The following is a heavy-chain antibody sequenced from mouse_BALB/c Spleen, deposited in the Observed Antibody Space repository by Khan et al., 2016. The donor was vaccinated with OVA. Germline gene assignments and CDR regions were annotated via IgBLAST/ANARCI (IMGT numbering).Heavy chain of an antibody. CDR3: TRQPYYHYYDMDY. J-gene: IGHJ4*01. CDR1: GFSLTNYG. CDR2: LWSDGIS. Sequence: QMQLEESGPGLVAPSQSLSITCPIPGFSLTNYGVPWVRQPPGKGLEWLVLLWSDGISTYNSALQSRMTISQDNSKSQVFLNINSRQTDDTSMYFCTRQPYYHYYDMDYWGQGTSVTVSS. D-gene: IGHD2-10*01. V-gene: IGHV2-6-1*01.